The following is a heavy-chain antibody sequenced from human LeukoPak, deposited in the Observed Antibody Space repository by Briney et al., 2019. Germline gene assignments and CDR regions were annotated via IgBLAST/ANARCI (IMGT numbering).Heavy chain of an antibody. V-gene: IGHV1-2*02. CDR2: INPNSGST. D-gene: IGHD6-13*01. CDR3: ARGFSSWYLSPYYLEY. Sequence: ASVTVSCKASGYTFTGYYMHWVRQVPGQALEWMGWINPNSGSTNYAQKFQGRVTMTRDTSITTAYMELSRLRSDDTAVYYCARGFSSWYLSPYYLEYCGQGTPVTVSS. J-gene: IGHJ4*02. CDR1: GYTFTGYY.